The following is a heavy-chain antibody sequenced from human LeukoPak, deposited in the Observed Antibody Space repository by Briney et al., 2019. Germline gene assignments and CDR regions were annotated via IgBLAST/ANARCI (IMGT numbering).Heavy chain of an antibody. V-gene: IGHV1-69*06. Sequence: SVKVSCKASGGTFSSYAISWVRQAPGQGLEWMGGIIPIFGTANYAQKFQGRVTITADKSTSTAYMELSSLRSDDTAVYYCARDRGTVVPTTDIDYWGQGTLVTVS. CDR1: GGTFSSYA. D-gene: IGHD5-12*01. J-gene: IGHJ4*02. CDR2: IIPIFGTA. CDR3: ARDRGTVVPTTDIDY.